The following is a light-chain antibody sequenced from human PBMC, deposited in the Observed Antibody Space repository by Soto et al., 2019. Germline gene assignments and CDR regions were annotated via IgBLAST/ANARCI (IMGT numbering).Light chain of an antibody. Sequence: EIVMTQSPATLSVSPGERATLSCRSSQSVYNNLAWYQQKPGQAPRLLIYGTSTSATGIPARFSGSGSGTEFTLTISSMQSEGYAVYYCQQYNNWPSVPVGPGTKVDSK. CDR1: QSVYNN. V-gene: IGKV3-15*01. CDR3: QQYNNWPSVP. CDR2: GTS. J-gene: IGKJ3*01.